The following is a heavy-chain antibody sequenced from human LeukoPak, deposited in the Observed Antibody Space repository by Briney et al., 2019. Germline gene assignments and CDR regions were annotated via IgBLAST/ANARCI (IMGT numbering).Heavy chain of an antibody. Sequence: GGSLRLPCAASGFTFSNYALSWVRQAPGRGLEWVSLISWSSLMTEYADSVKGRFTVSRDNSKNTLSLQMNSLNADDTAVYYCAKHVRTSVWFFDSWGQGTLVTVSS. CDR1: GFTFSNYA. V-gene: IGHV3-23*01. D-gene: IGHD6-19*01. CDR3: AKHVRTSVWFFDS. J-gene: IGHJ4*02. CDR2: ISWSSLMT.